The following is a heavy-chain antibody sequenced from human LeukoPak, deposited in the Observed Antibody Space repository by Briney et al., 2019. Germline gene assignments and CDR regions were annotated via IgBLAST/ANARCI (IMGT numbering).Heavy chain of an antibody. CDR1: GYTFTSYG. CDR3: ARVWRSSTSRIHAFDI. J-gene: IGHJ3*02. V-gene: IGHV1-18*01. Sequence: ASVKVSCKASGYTFTSYGISWVRQAPGQGLEWMGWSSAYNGNTNYAQKLQGRVTMTTDTSTSTAYMELRSLRSDDTAVYYCARVWRSSTSRIHAFDIWGQGTMVTVSS. CDR2: SSAYNGNT. D-gene: IGHD2-2*01.